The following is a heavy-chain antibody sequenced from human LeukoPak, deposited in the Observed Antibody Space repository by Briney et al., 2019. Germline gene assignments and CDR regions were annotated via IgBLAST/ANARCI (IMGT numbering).Heavy chain of an antibody. Sequence: SETLSLTCAVYGGSFSGYYWSWIRQPPGKGLEWIGEINHSGSTNYNPSLKSRVTISVDTSKNQFSLKLSSVTAADTAVYYCARGSRWRPRIVATIFGYYYMDVWGKGTTVTVSS. CDR1: GGSFSGYY. D-gene: IGHD5-12*01. J-gene: IGHJ6*03. V-gene: IGHV4-34*01. CDR2: INHSGST. CDR3: ARGSRWRPRIVATIFGYYYMDV.